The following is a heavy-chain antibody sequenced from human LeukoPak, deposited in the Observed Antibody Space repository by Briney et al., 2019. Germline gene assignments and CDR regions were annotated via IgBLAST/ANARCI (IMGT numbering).Heavy chain of an antibody. CDR2: MNPNSGNT. Sequence: ASVKVSCKASGYTFTSYDINWVRQATGQGLEWMGWMNPNSGNTGYAQKFQGRVTITRNTSISTAYIELSSLRSEDTAVYYCARGVGIYYYYYMDVWGKGTTVTVSS. V-gene: IGHV1-8*03. D-gene: IGHD2-15*01. J-gene: IGHJ6*03. CDR3: ARGVGIYYYYYMDV. CDR1: GYTFTSYD.